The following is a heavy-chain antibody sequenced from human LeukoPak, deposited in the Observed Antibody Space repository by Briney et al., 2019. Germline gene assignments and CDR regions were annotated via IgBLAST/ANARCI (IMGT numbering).Heavy chain of an antibody. D-gene: IGHD3-22*01. V-gene: IGHV3-30*02. Sequence: HPGGSLRLSCAASGFTFSSYGMHWVRQAPGKGLEWVAFIRYDGSNKYYADSVKGRFTISRDNSKNTLYLQMNSLRAEDTAVYYCAKDYYYDSSGYYSRLFDYWGQGTLVTVSS. CDR1: GFTFSSYG. CDR2: IRYDGSNK. CDR3: AKDYYYDSSGYYSRLFDY. J-gene: IGHJ4*02.